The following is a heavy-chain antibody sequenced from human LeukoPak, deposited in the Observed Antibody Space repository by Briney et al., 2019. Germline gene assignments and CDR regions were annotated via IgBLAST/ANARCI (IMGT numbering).Heavy chain of an antibody. Sequence: PGGSLRLSCAASGFTFSSYWMHWVRQAPGTGLVWVSRIDYDGINTFYADSVKGRFTVSRDNANNTLYLQMNSLRAEDTAVYYCARPAYCGGNCYYFPDCWGQGTLVTVSS. D-gene: IGHD2-21*02. V-gene: IGHV3-74*01. J-gene: IGHJ4*02. CDR1: GFTFSSYW. CDR2: IDYDGINT. CDR3: ARPAYCGGNCYYFPDC.